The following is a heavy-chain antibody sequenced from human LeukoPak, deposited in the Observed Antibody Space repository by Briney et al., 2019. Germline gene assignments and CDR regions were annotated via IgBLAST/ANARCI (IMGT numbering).Heavy chain of an antibody. CDR2: IKQDGSEK. CDR1: GFTFSSYG. Sequence: PGGSLRLSCAASGFTFSSYGMHWVRQAPGKGLEWVANIKQDGSEKYYVDSVKGRFTISRDNAKNSLYLQMNSLRAEDTAVYYCARDYYYDSSGYYGHGYWGQGTLVTVSS. J-gene: IGHJ4*02. V-gene: IGHV3-7*01. D-gene: IGHD3-22*01. CDR3: ARDYYYDSSGYYGHGY.